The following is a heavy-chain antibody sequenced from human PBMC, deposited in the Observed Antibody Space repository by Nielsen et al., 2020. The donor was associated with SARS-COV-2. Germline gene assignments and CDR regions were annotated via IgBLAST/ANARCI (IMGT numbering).Heavy chain of an antibody. D-gene: IGHD5-18*01. CDR3: ARGLPSNPTYSYGESSWFDP. J-gene: IGHJ5*02. Sequence: GGSLRLFCAASGFTFSDYYMSWIRQAPGKGLEWVSYISSSSSYTNYADSVKGRFTISRDNAKNSLYLQMNSLRAEDTAVYYCARGLPSNPTYSYGESSWFDPWGQGTLVTVSS. V-gene: IGHV3-11*06. CDR1: GFTFSDYY. CDR2: ISSSSSYT.